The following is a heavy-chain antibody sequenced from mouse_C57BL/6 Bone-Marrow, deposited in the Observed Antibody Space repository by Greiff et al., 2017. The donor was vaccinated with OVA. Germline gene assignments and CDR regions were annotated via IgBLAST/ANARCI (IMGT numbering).Heavy chain of an antibody. J-gene: IGHJ3*01. Sequence: QVQLQQPGTELVKPGASVKLSCTASGYTFTSYWMHWVKQRPGQGLEWIGNINPSNGGTNYNEKFKSKATLTVDKSNNTVYMQRSSLTSADSAVYDCAREKGLRQCADWGQGTLVTVSA. V-gene: IGHV1-53*01. D-gene: IGHD2-4*01. CDR3: AREKGLRQCAD. CDR1: GYTFTSYW. CDR2: INPSNGGT.